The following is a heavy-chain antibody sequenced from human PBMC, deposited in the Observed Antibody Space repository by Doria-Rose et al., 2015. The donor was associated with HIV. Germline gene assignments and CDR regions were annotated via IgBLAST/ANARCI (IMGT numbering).Heavy chain of an antibody. CDR3: ARIKSSRWYHKYYFDF. D-gene: IGHD6-13*01. CDR1: GVSLSSPGMG. Sequence: SGPVLVGPTETLTLTCTVSGVSLSSPGMGVSWIRQPPGKALEWLASIFSDDERSYKTSLKSGLTISRGTSKSQVVLTMTDMDPVDTATYYCARIKSSRWYHKYYFDFWGQGTLVIVSA. CDR2: IFSDDER. J-gene: IGHJ4*02. V-gene: IGHV2-26*01.